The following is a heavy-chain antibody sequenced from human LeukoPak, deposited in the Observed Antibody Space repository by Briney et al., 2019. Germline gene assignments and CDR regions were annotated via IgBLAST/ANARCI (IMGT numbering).Heavy chain of an antibody. Sequence: SETLSLTCTVSGGSISSYYWSWIRQPPGKGLEWIGYIYYSGSTNYNPSLKSRVTISVDTSKNQFCLKLSSVTAADTAVYYCARAGWAQKYYYGSGSYSYAFDIWGQGTMVTVSS. V-gene: IGHV4-59*01. J-gene: IGHJ3*02. CDR1: GGSISSYY. CDR3: ARAGWAQKYYYGSGSYSYAFDI. CDR2: IYYSGST. D-gene: IGHD3-10*01.